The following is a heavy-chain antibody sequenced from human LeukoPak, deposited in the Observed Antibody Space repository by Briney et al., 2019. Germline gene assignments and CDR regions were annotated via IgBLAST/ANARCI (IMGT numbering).Heavy chain of an antibody. J-gene: IGHJ5*02. Sequence: SQTLSLTCTFSGGSISSGGYYWSWIRQHPGRCLVWIGHIYYSGSTYYNPSLKSRVTISVDTSKNQFSLKLSSVTAADTAVYYCARGPWYGWFDPWGQGTLVTVSS. D-gene: IGHD6-13*01. CDR3: ARGPWYGWFDP. CDR1: GGSISSGGYY. V-gene: IGHV4-31*03. CDR2: IYYSGST.